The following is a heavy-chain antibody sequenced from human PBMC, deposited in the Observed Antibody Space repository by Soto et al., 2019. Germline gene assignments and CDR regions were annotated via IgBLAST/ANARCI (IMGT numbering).Heavy chain of an antibody. D-gene: IGHD1-1*01. CDR1: SGPTSSHN. J-gene: IGHJ6*02. CDR3: VRQGIGNLHGLVDV. CDR2: VYSTGGT. Sequence: QVQLQQSGPGLVKPSETLSLTCSVSSGPTSSHNWGWIRQTPGRGLEWIGYVYSTGGTSYNPSLNSRVTISADTSTNHISLTLTSVTAADTAVYYCVRQGIGNLHGLVDVWDQGTTVRVSS. V-gene: IGHV4-59*08.